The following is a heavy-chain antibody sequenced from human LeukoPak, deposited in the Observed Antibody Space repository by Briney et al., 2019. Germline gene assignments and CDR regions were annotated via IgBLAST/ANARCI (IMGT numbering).Heavy chain of an antibody. CDR1: GYSISSGYY. CDR2: IYYSGNT. CDR3: ARLVPERFFQLNPEGYYDY. V-gene: IGHV4-38-2*02. J-gene: IGHJ4*02. Sequence: KPSETLSPTCTVSGYSISSGYYWGWIRQPPGKGLEWIGSIYYSGNTYYNPSLKSRVTISVDTSKNQFSLKLSSVTAADTAVYYCARLVPERFFQLNPEGYYDYWGQGTLVTVSS. D-gene: IGHD3-3*01.